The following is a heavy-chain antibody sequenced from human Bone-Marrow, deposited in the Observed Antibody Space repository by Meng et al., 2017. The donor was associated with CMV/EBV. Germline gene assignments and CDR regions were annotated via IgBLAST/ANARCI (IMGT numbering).Heavy chain of an antibody. D-gene: IGHD1-26*01. J-gene: IGHJ4*02. CDR3: ARDLSGSRDY. V-gene: IGHV3-74*01. Sequence: DGRLVESGGGLIRPGGSLRLSFEDSGFTFSNYWMHWVRQVPGEGLVWVSRINEDGRITSYADSVKGRFTISRDNARNTLYLQMNSLRADDSAVYYCARDLSGSRDYWGRGTLVTVSS. CDR1: GFTFSNYW. CDR2: INEDGRIT.